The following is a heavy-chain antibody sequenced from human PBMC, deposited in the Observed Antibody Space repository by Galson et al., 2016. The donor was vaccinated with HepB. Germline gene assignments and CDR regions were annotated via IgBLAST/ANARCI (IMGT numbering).Heavy chain of an antibody. D-gene: IGHD2-2*01. Sequence: SLRLSCAASGFIVNTYVMHWVRQAPGKGLEWVAVISSGGGKQYHADSVKGRFTIARDNMKNMVYLQMDGLTTDDTAIYYCAREGVYCNGSRCYGNDAFDIWGQGTMVTVSS. CDR2: ISSGGGKQ. CDR3: AREGVYCNGSRCYGNDAFDI. J-gene: IGHJ3*02. V-gene: IGHV3-30*14. CDR1: GFIVNTYV.